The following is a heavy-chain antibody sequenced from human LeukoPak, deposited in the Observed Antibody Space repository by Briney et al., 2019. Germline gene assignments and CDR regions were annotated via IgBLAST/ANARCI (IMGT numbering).Heavy chain of an antibody. CDR3: ARQDRTYYYGMDV. J-gene: IGHJ6*02. V-gene: IGHV5-51*01. CDR2: IYPGDSDT. Sequence: GESLKISCKGSGYSFTSYWIGWVRQMPGKGLEWMGIIYPGDSDTRYSPSFQGQVTISADKSISTAYLQWSSPKASDTAMYYCARQDRTYYYGMDVWGQGTTVTVSS. D-gene: IGHD1-14*01. CDR1: GYSFTSYW.